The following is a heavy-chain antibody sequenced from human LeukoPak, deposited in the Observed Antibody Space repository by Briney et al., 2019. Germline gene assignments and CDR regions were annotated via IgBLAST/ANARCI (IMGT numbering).Heavy chain of an antibody. V-gene: IGHV3-21*01. CDR3: ARDSYVDSEGVRWFDP. CDR2: ISSSSSYI. J-gene: IGHJ5*02. CDR1: GFTFSSYS. D-gene: IGHD3-9*01. Sequence: GGSLRLSCAASGFTFSSYSMNWVRQAPGKGLEWVSSISSSSSYIYYADSVKGRFTISRDNAKNSLYLQMNSLRVEDTAIYYCARDSYVDSEGVRWFDPWGQGTLVTVSS.